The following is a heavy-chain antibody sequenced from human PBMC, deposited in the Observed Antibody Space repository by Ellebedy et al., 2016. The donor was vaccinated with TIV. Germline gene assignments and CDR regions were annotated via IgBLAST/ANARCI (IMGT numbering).Heavy chain of an antibody. J-gene: IGHJ3*02. CDR3: ERDSSGWLPESFDI. Sequence: SQTLSLTCAVYGGSFSGYYWSWIRQPPGKGLEWIGEINHSGSTNYNPSLKSRVTISVDTSKNQFSLKLSSVTAADTAVYYCERDSSGWLPESFDIWGQGTMVTVSS. V-gene: IGHV4-34*01. CDR1: GGSFSGYY. D-gene: IGHD6-19*01. CDR2: INHSGST.